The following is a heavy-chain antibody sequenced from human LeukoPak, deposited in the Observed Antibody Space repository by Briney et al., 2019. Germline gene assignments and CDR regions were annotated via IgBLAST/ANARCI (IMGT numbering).Heavy chain of an antibody. CDR2: IYSGGST. CDR1: GFTVSSNY. J-gene: IGHJ4*02. V-gene: IGHV3-66*01. Sequence: PGGSLRLSCAASGFTVSSNYMSWVRQAPGKGLEWVSVIYSGGSTYYADSVKGRFTISRDNSKNTLYLQMNSLRAEDTAVYYCAGAMVREGKDGYYFDYWGQGTLVTVSS. CDR3: AGAMVREGKDGYYFDY. D-gene: IGHD3-10*01.